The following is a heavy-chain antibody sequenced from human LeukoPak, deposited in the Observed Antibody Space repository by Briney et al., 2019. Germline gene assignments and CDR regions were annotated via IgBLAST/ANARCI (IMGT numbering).Heavy chain of an antibody. Sequence: SETLSLTCTVSGGSISSSGYYWGWIRQPPGKGLEWIGNIYYSGNTYYNPSLKSRVTISLDTSRNQFSLKLSSVTAADTAVYYCASSGDYGDTGIDYWGQGTLVTVSS. D-gene: IGHD4-17*01. CDR3: ASSGDYGDTGIDY. V-gene: IGHV4-39*07. CDR1: GGSISSSGYY. J-gene: IGHJ4*02. CDR2: IYYSGNT.